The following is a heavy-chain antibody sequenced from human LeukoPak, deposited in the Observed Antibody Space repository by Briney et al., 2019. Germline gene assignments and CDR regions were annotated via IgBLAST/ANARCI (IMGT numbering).Heavy chain of an antibody. J-gene: IGHJ6*02. Sequence: SVKVSCKASGGTFSSYAISWVRQAPGQGLEWMGGIIPIFGTANYAQKFQGRVTITADESTSTAYMELSSLRSEDTAVYYCARVMSSTMVRGVMRYYYYGMDVWGQGTTVTVSS. D-gene: IGHD3-10*01. V-gene: IGHV1-69*13. CDR1: GGTFSSYA. CDR3: ARVMSSTMVRGVMRYYYYGMDV. CDR2: IIPIFGTA.